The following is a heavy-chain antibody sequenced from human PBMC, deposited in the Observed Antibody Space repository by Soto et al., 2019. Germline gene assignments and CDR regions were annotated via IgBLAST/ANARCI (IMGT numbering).Heavy chain of an antibody. J-gene: IGHJ4*01. D-gene: IGHD3-9*01. Sequence: ASVKVSCKAYGYSFSNRYVVWVRQAPGQGLEWMGVINPAGGSTSYAQKFQDRVTMTRDMSTSTVYLDLISLRSADTAVFYCGTLHGTYYHPFTGLWGGHFDLWGHGTQVTV. V-gene: IGHV1-46*01. CDR1: GYSFSNRY. CDR2: INPAGGST. CDR3: GTLHGTYYHPFTGLWGGHFDL.